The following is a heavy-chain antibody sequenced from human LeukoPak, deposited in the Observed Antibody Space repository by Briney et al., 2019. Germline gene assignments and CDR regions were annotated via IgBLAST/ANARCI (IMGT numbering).Heavy chain of an antibody. CDR1: GFTFSSYA. CDR2: INGSGGST. D-gene: IGHD2-15*01. CDR3: AKDPSSVVVVALGY. V-gene: IGHV3-23*01. J-gene: IGHJ4*02. Sequence: GGSLRLSCAASGFTFSSYAMSWVRQAPGKGLEWVSAINGSGGSTYYADSVKGRFTISRDNSKNTLYLQMNSLRAEDTAVYYCAKDPSSVVVVALGYWGQGTLVTVSS.